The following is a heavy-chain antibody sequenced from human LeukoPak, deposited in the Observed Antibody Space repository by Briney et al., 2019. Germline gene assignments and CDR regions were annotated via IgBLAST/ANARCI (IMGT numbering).Heavy chain of an antibody. J-gene: IGHJ4*02. CDR3: ARENYDILTGYYIDY. CDR2: IYYSGSI. V-gene: IGHV4-30-4*01. Sequence: SETLSLTCTVSGGSISSGDYYWSWIRQPPGKGLEWIGYIYYSGSIYYNPSLKSRVTISVDTSKNQFSLKLSSVTAADTAVYYCARENYDILTGYYIDYWGQGTLVTVSS. CDR1: GGSISSGDYY. D-gene: IGHD3-9*01.